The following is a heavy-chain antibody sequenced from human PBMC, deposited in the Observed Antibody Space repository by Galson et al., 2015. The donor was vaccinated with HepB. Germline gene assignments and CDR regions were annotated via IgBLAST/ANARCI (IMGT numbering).Heavy chain of an antibody. CDR3: ARDWATVYPEGFDY. CDR2: IWYDGSNK. D-gene: IGHD4-17*01. Sequence: SLRLSCAASGFTFSSYGMHWVRQAPGKGLEWVAVIWYDGSNKYYADSVKGRFTISRDNSKNTLYLQMNSLRAEDTAVYYCARDWATVYPEGFDYWGQGTLVTVSS. J-gene: IGHJ4*02. V-gene: IGHV3-33*01. CDR1: GFTFSSYG.